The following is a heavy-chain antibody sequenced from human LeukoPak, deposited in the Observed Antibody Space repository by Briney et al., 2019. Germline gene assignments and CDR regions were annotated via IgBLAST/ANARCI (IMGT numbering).Heavy chain of an antibody. J-gene: IGHJ6*02. V-gene: IGHV3-30*18. CDR2: ISYDGSNK. D-gene: IGHD1-26*01. CDR1: GFTFSSYG. CDR3: AKSLSGSYSLYYYYGMDV. Sequence: PGRSLRLSCAASGFTFSSYGMHWVRQAPGKGLEWVAVISYDGSNKYHADSVKGRFTISRDNSKNTLYLQMNSLRAEDTAVYYCAKSLSGSYSLYYYYGMDVWGQGTTVTVSS.